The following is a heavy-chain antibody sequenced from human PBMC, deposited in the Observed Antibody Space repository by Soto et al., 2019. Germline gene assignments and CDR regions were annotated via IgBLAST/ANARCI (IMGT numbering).Heavy chain of an antibody. CDR1: GYTLTSYD. J-gene: IGHJ6*02. CDR3: ARADIDGYSYGENYYYYGMDV. V-gene: IGHV1-8*01. Sequence: GASVKVSCKASGYTLTSYDINWVRQATGQGLEWMGWMNPNSGNTGYAQKFQGRVTMTRNTSISTAYMELSSLRSEDTAVYYCARADIDGYSYGENYYYYGMDVWGQGTTVTVSS. CDR2: MNPNSGNT. D-gene: IGHD5-18*01.